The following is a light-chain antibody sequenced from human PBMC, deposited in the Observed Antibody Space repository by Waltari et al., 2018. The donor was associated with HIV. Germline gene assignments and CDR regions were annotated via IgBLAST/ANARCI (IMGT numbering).Light chain of an antibody. CDR2: DAN. Sequence: QSALTQPHSVSGSPGQSVNISCTRTPSDIGGYNYVSWYRQFPGKAPSVIIHDANRRPSGVPDRFSGSKSGNTASLTISGLQTDDEADYYCCSYAGNSDVVFGGGTTLTVL. CDR1: PSDIGGYNY. CDR3: CSYAGNSDVV. V-gene: IGLV2-11*01. J-gene: IGLJ2*01.